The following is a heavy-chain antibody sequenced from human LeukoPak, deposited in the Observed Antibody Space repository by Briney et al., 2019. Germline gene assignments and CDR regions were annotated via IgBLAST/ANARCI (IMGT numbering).Heavy chain of an antibody. CDR3: ARGRDARNYTTVDY. V-gene: IGHV4-30-2*01. J-gene: IGHJ4*02. Sequence: TSQTLSLTCTVSGGPMSSGRYSWSWIRQPPGKGLEWIGYIYHSGSTYYNPSLKSRVTISVDRSKNQFSLKLSSVTAADTAVYYCARGRDARNYTTVDYWGQGTLVTVSS. CDR1: GGPMSSGRYS. D-gene: IGHD5-24*01. CDR2: IYHSGST.